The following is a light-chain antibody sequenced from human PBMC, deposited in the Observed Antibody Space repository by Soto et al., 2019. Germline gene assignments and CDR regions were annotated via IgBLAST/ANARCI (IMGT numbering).Light chain of an antibody. V-gene: IGLV2-14*01. J-gene: IGLJ1*01. CDR1: SSDVGAYNY. CDR3: ISYTSSSLYV. Sequence: QSALTQPASVSGSPGQSITISCTGTSSDVGAYNYVSWYQQHPGKAPKVMIFEVSHRPSGVSNRFSGSKSGNTASLTISGLQAEDEADYYCISYTSSSLYVFGTGTKRTVL. CDR2: EVS.